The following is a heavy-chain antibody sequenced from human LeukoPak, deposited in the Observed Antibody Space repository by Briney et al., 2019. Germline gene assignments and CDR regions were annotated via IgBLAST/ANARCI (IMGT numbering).Heavy chain of an antibody. J-gene: IGHJ5*02. CDR2: INPNSGGT. D-gene: IGHD3-3*01. CDR3: ARENSQRYYDFWSGYTNWFDP. V-gene: IGHV1-2*02. CDR1: GYTFTGYY. Sequence: ASVKVSCKASGYTFTGYYMHWVRQAPGQGLEWMGWINPNSGGTNYAQKFQGRVTMTRDTSISTAYMELGRLRSDDTAVYYCARENSQRYYDFWSGYTNWFDPWGQGTLVTVSS.